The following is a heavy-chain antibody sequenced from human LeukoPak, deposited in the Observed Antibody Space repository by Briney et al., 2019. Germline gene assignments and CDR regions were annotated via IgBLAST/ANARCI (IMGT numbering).Heavy chain of an antibody. CDR1: GGTFTSYG. J-gene: IGHJ4*02. CDR2: ISAYNGNT. D-gene: IGHD6-13*01. V-gene: IGHV1-18*01. CDR3: ARDRRYSSSWSFDY. Sequence: ASVKVSCKASGGTFTSYGISWVRQAPGQGLEWMGWISAYNGNTNYAQKLQGRVTMTTDTSTSTAYMELRSLRSDDTAVYYCARDRRYSSSWSFDYWGQGTLVTVSS.